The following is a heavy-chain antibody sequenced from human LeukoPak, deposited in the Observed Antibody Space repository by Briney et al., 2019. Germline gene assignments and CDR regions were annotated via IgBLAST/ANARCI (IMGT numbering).Heavy chain of an antibody. CDR1: GFTFSSYE. J-gene: IGHJ4*02. CDR3: ARDRYRSFDY. D-gene: IGHD1-26*01. Sequence: GGSLRLSCAASGFTFSSYEMNWVRQAPGKGLEWVSYISSSGSTIYYADSVKGRFTISRDNAKSSLYLQMNSLRAEDTAVYYCARDRYRSFDYWGQGTLVTVSS. V-gene: IGHV3-48*03. CDR2: ISSSGSTI.